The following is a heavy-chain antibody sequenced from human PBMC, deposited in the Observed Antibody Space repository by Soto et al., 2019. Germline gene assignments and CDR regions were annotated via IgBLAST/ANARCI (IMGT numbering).Heavy chain of an antibody. J-gene: IGHJ3*02. D-gene: IGHD3-16*01. Sequence: GKGLEWVSASSGSGGSTYYADSVKGRFTISRDNSKNTLYLQMNSLRAEDTAVYYCAKNIGRYGLDAFDIWGQGTMVSVSS. CDR2: SSGSGGST. CDR3: AKNIGRYGLDAFDI. V-gene: IGHV3-23*01.